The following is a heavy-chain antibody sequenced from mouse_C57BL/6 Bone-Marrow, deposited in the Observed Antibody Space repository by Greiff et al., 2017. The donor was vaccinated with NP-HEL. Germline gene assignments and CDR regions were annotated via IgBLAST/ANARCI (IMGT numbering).Heavy chain of an antibody. CDR1: GFNIKDDY. CDR3: TPVGFAY. Sequence: EVQLQESGAELVRPGASVKLSCTASGFNIKDDYMHWVKQRPEQGLEWIGWIDPENGDTEYASKFQGKATITADTSSNTAYLQLSSLTSEDTAVYYCTPVGFAYWGQGTLVTVSA. CDR2: IDPENGDT. V-gene: IGHV14-4*01. J-gene: IGHJ3*01.